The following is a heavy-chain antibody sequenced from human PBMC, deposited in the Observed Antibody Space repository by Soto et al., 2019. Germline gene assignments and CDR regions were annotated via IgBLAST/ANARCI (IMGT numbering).Heavy chain of an antibody. V-gene: IGHV3-30*03. CDR3: ARGVGQNGHDTRFDH. CDR2: ISYNGIDK. CDR1: GVTFTNHG. Sequence: QMHLVESGGGLVQPAMSLRLSCAVSGVTFTNHGIHWVRQAPGKGLEWVADISYNGIDKWYVDVVKGRFTISRDNFGDKAYLQMNGLRPEDTSMYYCARGVGQNGHDTRFDHCGQGTLGTASS. J-gene: IGHJ4*02. D-gene: IGHD5-12*01.